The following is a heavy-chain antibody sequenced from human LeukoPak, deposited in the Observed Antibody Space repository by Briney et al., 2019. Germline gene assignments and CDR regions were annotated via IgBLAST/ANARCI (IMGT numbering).Heavy chain of an antibody. CDR3: AHTTAYFNILTGFDY. V-gene: IGHV2-5*02. CDR1: GCARSTTGVG. J-gene: IGHJ4*02. Sequence: AAPTLVYPAHSLTLTCTVIGCARSTTGVGVGWIRQPPANAVESLSVMFCDDDQSYSPSLKSRLTITEDTSKKQVVITMTNMDPVDTGTYYCAHTTAYFNILTGFDYWGQGTLVTVSS. D-gene: IGHD3-9*01. CDR2: MFCDDDQ.